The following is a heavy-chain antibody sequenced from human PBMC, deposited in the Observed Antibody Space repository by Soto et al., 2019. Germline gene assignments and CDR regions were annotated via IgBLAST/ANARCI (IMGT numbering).Heavy chain of an antibody. D-gene: IGHD3-16*02. CDR1: GYTFSSDA. J-gene: IGHJ4*02. V-gene: IGHV3-23*01. Sequence: EVQLLESGGGLVQPGGSLRLSCAASGYTFSSDAMSWVRQAPGKGLEWVSAISGSGGSTYYTDSLKGRFTISRDNSKNTWNLERNRLRAYNTALNHCAKNRRLALIPGGYFNYWLKGTMNTV. CDR3: AKNRRLALIPGGYFNY. CDR2: ISGSGGST.